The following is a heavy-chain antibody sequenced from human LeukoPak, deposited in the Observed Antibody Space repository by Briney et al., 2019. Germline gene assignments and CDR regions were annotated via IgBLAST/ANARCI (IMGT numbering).Heavy chain of an antibody. CDR3: ARDYQVVVVAATLPLS. J-gene: IGHJ5*02. V-gene: IGHV1-18*01. CDR1: GYTFTSYG. D-gene: IGHD2-15*01. CDR2: ISAYNGNT. Sequence: ASVKVSCKASGYTFTSYGISWVRQAPGQGLEWMGWISAYNGNTNYAQKLQGRVTMTTDTSTSTAYMELRSLRSDDTAVYYCARDYQVVVVAATLPLSWAQGTLVTVSS.